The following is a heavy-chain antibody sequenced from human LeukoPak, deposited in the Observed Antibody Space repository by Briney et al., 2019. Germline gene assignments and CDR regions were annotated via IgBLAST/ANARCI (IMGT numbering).Heavy chain of an antibody. CDR2: ISYDGSNK. CDR1: GFTFSGYA. D-gene: IGHD3-10*01. CDR3: ARDRSGVHDY. J-gene: IGHJ4*02. V-gene: IGHV3-30-3*01. Sequence: GGSLRLSCAASGFTFSGYAMHWVRQAPGKGLEWVAVISYDGSNKYYADSVKGRFTISRDNSKNTLYLQMNSLRAEDTAVYYCARDRSGVHDYWGQGTLVTVSS.